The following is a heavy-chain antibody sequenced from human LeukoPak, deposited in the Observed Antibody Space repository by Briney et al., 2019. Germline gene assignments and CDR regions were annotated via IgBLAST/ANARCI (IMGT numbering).Heavy chain of an antibody. D-gene: IGHD6-6*01. CDR1: GGSFSGYY. J-gene: IGHJ4*02. CDR3: ARDSIAARRGLFY. Sequence: SETLSLTRAVYGGSFSGYYWSWIRQPPGKGLEWIGEINHSGSTNYNPSLKSRVTISVDTSKNQFSLKLSSVTAADTAVYYCARDSIAARRGLFYWGQGTLVTVSS. CDR2: INHSGST. V-gene: IGHV4-34*01.